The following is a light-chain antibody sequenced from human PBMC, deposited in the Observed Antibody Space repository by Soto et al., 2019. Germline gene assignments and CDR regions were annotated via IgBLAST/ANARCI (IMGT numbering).Light chain of an antibody. J-gene: IGKJ2*03. CDR2: AAS. Sequence: DIQMTQSPSSLSASVGDRVTISCRASQSISTFLNWYQQKPGKAPYLLIYAASSLQSGVPSRFSGSGSGTDFTLTVSSLQPEDFAVYYCQQTYKTPYSFGQGTKVDIK. CDR3: QQTYKTPYS. V-gene: IGKV1-39*01. CDR1: QSISTF.